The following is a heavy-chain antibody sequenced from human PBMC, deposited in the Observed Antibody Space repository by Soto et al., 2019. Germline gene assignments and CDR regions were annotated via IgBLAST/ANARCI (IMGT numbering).Heavy chain of an antibody. V-gene: IGHV1-3*01. CDR1: GYTFTSYA. Sequence: ASLKVSCKDRGYTFTSYAIHWVRLAPGQRLEWMGWINAGNGNTKYSQKFQGRVTITRDTSASTAYMELSSLRSEDTAVYYCARSIVVVTALDYWGQGALVTVS. J-gene: IGHJ4*02. CDR3: ARSIVVVTALDY. D-gene: IGHD2-21*02. CDR2: INAGNGNT.